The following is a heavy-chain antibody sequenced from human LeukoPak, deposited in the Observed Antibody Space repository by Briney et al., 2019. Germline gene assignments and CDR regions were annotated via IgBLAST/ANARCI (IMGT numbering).Heavy chain of an antibody. CDR2: INSDGSST. D-gene: IGHD2-21*02. J-gene: IGHJ4*02. V-gene: IGHV3-74*01. Sequence: PGGSLRLSCAASGFTFSSYWMHWVRQAPGKGLEWVSRINSDGSSTNYADSVKGRFTISSDNAENTLYLQMNSLRAEDTAVYYRARAMVTRRRYLDYWGQGTLVTVSS. CDR3: ARAMVTRRRYLDY. CDR1: GFTFSSYW.